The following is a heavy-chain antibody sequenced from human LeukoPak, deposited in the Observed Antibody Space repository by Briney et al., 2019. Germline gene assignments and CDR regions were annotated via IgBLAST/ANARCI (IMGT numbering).Heavy chain of an antibody. V-gene: IGHV3-23*01. CDR1: GFTFSTYG. CDR2: ITGSGGHT. CDR3: AKLSGSGVATLIVVLPYYFDY. D-gene: IGHD3-22*01. J-gene: IGHJ4*02. Sequence: GGTLRLSCAASGFTFSTYGMSWVRQAPGKGLEWVSTITGSGGHTYYADSVKGRFTISRDNSKNTLYLQMNSLRAEDTAVYYCAKLSGSGVATLIVVLPYYFDYWGQGTLVTVSS.